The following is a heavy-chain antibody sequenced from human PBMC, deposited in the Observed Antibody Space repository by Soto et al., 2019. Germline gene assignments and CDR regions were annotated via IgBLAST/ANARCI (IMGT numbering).Heavy chain of an antibody. CDR1: GFTVSISY. D-gene: IGHD6-19*01. Sequence: EVQLVESGGGLIQPGESLRLSCAASGFTVSISYMSWVRQAPGKGLEWVSTIYRDVSTYYADSGEGRFTISRDNSKNTLYLQMHSVRAAATDTYYCARGKGIGWYESADYWGQGTVVTVSS. V-gene: IGHV3-53*01. CDR2: IYRDVST. J-gene: IGHJ4*02. CDR3: ARGKGIGWYESADY.